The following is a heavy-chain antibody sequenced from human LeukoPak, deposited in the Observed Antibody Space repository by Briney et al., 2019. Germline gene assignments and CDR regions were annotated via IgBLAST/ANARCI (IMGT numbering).Heavy chain of an antibody. Sequence: GASVNVSCKASGYTFTSYGISWVRQAPGQGLEWMRWISAYNGNTNYAQKLQDRVTMTTDTSTSTAYMELRSLRSDDTAVYYCAREASVLLWFGESPGEGYYYYGMDVWGQGTTVTVSS. CDR2: ISAYNGNT. J-gene: IGHJ6*02. CDR3: AREASVLLWFGESPGEGYYYYGMDV. D-gene: IGHD3-10*01. CDR1: GYTFTSYG. V-gene: IGHV1-18*01.